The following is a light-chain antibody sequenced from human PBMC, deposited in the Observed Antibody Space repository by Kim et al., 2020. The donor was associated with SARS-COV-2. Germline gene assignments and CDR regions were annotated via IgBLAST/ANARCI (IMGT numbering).Light chain of an antibody. CDR3: CSYTSTGTYV. V-gene: IGLV2-14*03. J-gene: IGLJ1*01. Sequence: QSALTQPASVYGSPGQSITISCTGTSSDIGAYNYVCWYQQLPGKASKVLVFDVSNRPSGVSHRFSGSKSGSTASLTISDLWPVDDADYSCCSYTSTGTYVFGTGTKVTVL. CDR1: SSDIGAYNY. CDR2: DVS.